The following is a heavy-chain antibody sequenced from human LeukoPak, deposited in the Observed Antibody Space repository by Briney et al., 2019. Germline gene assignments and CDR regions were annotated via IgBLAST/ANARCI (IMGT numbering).Heavy chain of an antibody. J-gene: IGHJ6*03. Sequence: ASETLSLTCTVSGVSIISNYWIWIRQSAGTGLEWVGRIYGSGITNYNPSLKRRVTMSLDTSRKQFSLRLSSVTAADTAVYYCARLKFYDSTGYSPGYYMDFSGEGTTVSVFS. V-gene: IGHV4-4*07. CDR1: GVSIISNY. CDR3: ARLKFYDSTGYSPGYYMDF. CDR2: IYGSGIT. D-gene: IGHD3-22*01.